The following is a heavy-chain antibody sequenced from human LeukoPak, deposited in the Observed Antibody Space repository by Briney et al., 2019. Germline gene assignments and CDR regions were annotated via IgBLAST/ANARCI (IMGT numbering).Heavy chain of an antibody. D-gene: IGHD3-10*01. CDR3: TTEGAVRGVACFDY. CDR1: GFTFSNAW. CDR2: IKSKTDGGTT. J-gene: IGHJ4*02. V-gene: IGHV3-15*01. Sequence: GSLRLSCAASGFTFSNAWMSWVRQAPGKGLEWVGRIKSKTDGGTTDYAAPVKGRFTISRDDSKNTLYLQMNSLKTEDTAVYYCTTEGAVRGVACFDYWGQGTLVTVSS.